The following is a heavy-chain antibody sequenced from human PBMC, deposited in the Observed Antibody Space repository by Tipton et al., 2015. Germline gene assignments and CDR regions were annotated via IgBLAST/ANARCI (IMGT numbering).Heavy chain of an antibody. V-gene: IGHV1-69*01. CDR2: IIPIFGTA. Sequence: QLVQSGPEVKKPGSSVKVSCKASGGTFSRNAVSWVRQAPGQGLEWMGGIIPIFGTANYAQNFQDRVTITADESTNTAYMEMSSLRSEDTAVYYCAMTVPDPTVTANVTHYSVMDVWGQGTTVTVSS. J-gene: IGHJ6*02. CDR1: GGTFSRNA. D-gene: IGHD4-11*01. CDR3: AMTVPDPTVTANVTHYSVMDV.